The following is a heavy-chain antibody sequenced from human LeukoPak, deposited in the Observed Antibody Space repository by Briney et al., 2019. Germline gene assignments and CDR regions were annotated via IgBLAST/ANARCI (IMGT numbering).Heavy chain of an antibody. D-gene: IGHD3-22*01. CDR1: GYTFTSYY. CDR2: INPSGGST. CDR3: ARGPSRTYYYDSSGYRVFDY. Sequence: ASVKVSCKASGYTFTSYYMHWVRQAPGQGLEWVGIINPSGGSTSYAQKFQGRVTMTRDTSTSTVYMELSSLRSEDTAVYYCARGPSRTYYYDSSGYRVFDYWGQGTLVTVSS. V-gene: IGHV1-46*01. J-gene: IGHJ4*02.